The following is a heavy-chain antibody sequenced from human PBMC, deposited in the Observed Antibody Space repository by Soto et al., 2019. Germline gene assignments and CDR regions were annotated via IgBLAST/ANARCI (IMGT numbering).Heavy chain of an antibody. CDR2: IYNSGRY. CDR1: GCII. J-gene: IGHJ4*02. CDR3: ARTLPNRQLFDS. V-gene: IGHV4-59*01. D-gene: IGHD1-1*01. Sequence: SETMSLTCTVSGCIIWGWIRQSPDKGLEWIGYIYNSGRYNYNPSLESRLTISIDTSKNQFSLRLASVTAADTAVYYCARTLPNRQLFDSWSQGTLVTVSS.